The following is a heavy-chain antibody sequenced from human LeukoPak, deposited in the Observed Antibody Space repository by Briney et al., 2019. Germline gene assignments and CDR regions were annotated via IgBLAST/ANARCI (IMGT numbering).Heavy chain of an antibody. Sequence: PSETLSLTCTVSGGSISSGSYYWSWIRQPAGKGLEWIGRIYTSGSTNYNPSLKSRVTISVDTSKNQFSPKLSSVAAADTAVYYCASSGSYSYYYYMDVWGKGTTVTVSS. CDR2: IYTSGST. CDR3: ASSGSYSYYYYMDV. CDR1: GGSISSGSYY. J-gene: IGHJ6*03. V-gene: IGHV4-61*02. D-gene: IGHD1-26*01.